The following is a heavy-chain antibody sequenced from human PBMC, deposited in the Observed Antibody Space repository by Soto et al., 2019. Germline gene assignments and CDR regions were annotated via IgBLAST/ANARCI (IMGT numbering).Heavy chain of an antibody. CDR2: VHYTGST. V-gene: IGHV4-59*01. CDR3: ARSVAVPGAHIDY. D-gene: IGHD6-19*01. J-gene: IGHJ4*02. CDR1: GGSISGSY. Sequence: SETLSLTCSVSGGSISGSYWSWIRQSPGKGLEWLGYVHYTGSTNYSPSLRSRVSISVDTSKNEFSLRLSSVTAADTAVYFCARSVAVPGAHIDYWGQGTQVTVSS.